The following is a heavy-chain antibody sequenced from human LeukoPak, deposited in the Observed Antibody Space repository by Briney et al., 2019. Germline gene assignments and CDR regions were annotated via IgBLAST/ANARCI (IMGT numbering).Heavy chain of an antibody. CDR3: AKDSLPSYGGYFDY. D-gene: IGHD3-16*01. J-gene: IGHJ4*02. CDR2: IYPSGNI. V-gene: IGHV3-53*01. Sequence: GGSLRLSCAASGFTFSNSYMSWVRQAPGKGLEWVSLIYPSGNIYYADSVKGRFTISRDISKNTLYLQMNSLRAEDTALYYCAKDSLPSYGGYFDYWGQGTLVTVSS. CDR1: GFTFSNSY.